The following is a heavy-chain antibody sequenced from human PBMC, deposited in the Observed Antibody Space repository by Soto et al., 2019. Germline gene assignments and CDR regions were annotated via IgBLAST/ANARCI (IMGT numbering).Heavy chain of an antibody. V-gene: IGHV4-30-4*01. D-gene: IGHD6-13*01. CDR1: GGSISSGNYY. CDR2: IYHSGST. Sequence: TLSLTCTVSGGSISSGNYYWSWIRQPPGKGLGYIGFIYHSGSTYYNPSLKSRVSISIEMSKNQYFLTVNSVTAADTAVYYCARVEQYLIRGYYFYGMDVWGQGTTVTVS. J-gene: IGHJ6*02. CDR3: ARVEQYLIRGYYFYGMDV.